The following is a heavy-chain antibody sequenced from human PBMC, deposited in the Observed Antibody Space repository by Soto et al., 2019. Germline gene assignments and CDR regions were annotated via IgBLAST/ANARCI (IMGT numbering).Heavy chain of an antibody. V-gene: IGHV1-2*02. Sequence: ASVKVSCKASGYTFTGYYMYWVRQAPGQGLEWMGWINPNSGGTNYAQKFQGRVTMTRDTSISTAYMELSRLRSDDTAVYYCARDRDSSGWYNFNYYYGMDVWGQGTTVTVSS. CDR1: GYTFTGYY. J-gene: IGHJ6*02. CDR3: ARDRDSSGWYNFNYYYGMDV. CDR2: INPNSGGT. D-gene: IGHD6-19*01.